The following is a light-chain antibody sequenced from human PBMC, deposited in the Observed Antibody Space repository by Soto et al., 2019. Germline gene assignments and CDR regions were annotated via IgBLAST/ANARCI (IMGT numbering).Light chain of an antibody. Sequence: IQLTQSPSSLSASIGDRVTITCRASQDISSFLAWYQQKPGKAPRLLIYAASTLQSGVPSRFSGSGSGTDFTLTISSLQPEDFATYFCQQLNSYPLTFGQGTRLEIK. CDR3: QQLNSYPLT. J-gene: IGKJ5*01. CDR1: QDISSF. V-gene: IGKV1-9*01. CDR2: AAS.